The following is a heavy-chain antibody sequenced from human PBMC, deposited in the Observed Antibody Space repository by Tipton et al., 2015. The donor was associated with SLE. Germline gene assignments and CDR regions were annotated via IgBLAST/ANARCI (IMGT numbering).Heavy chain of an antibody. CDR1: GGSISSYY. D-gene: IGHD6-13*01. CDR3: AREPNSSPGY. V-gene: IGHV4-59*01. Sequence: TLSLTCTVSGGSISSYYWSWIRQPPGKGLGWIGYIYYSGSTNYNPSLKSRVTISVDTSKNQFSLKLSSVTAADTAVYYCAREPNSSPGYWGQGTLVTVSS. CDR2: IYYSGST. J-gene: IGHJ4*02.